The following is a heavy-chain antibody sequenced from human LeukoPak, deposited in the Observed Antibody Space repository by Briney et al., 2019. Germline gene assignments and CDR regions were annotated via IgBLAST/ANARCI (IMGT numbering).Heavy chain of an antibody. CDR1: GFTFSSYA. CDR2: IGGRGGST. Sequence: GGSLRLSCAASGFTFSSYAMSWVRQAPGKGLEWVSAIGGRGGSTYYADSLGGRFTISRDNSKDMLYLQMNSLKVEDTATYYCGKEGGAWGQGTKVTVSS. J-gene: IGHJ5*02. D-gene: IGHD3-16*01. CDR3: GKEGGA. V-gene: IGHV3-23*01.